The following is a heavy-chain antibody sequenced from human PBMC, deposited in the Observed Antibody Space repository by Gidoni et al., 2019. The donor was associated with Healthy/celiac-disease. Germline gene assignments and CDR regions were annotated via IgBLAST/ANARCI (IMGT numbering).Heavy chain of an antibody. CDR1: GYTFTRPY. CDR2: INPNSRGT. V-gene: IGHV1-2*02. D-gene: IGHD1-26*01. CDR3: ARDSLSGKPIWGSYYWRDFDY. J-gene: IGHJ4*02. Sequence: VQLAPPAAEAMKPGASVTASCNASGYTFTRPYTHSRRQAPGPGLEWIEWINPNSRGTNYAQKFQGRVTMTRDTSISTAYMQLRRLRSDDTAVYDCARDSLSGKPIWGSYYWRDFDYWGQGTLITVSS.